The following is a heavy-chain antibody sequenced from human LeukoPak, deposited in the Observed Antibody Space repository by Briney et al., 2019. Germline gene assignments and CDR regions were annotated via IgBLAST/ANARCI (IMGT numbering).Heavy chain of an antibody. Sequence: GGSLRLSCAASGFTVSNNYMSWVRQAPGKGLEWVSVIYSGGSTYYADSVKGRFTISRDNSKNTLYLQMNSLRADDTAVYYCARALRFLEWLSTDYYMDVWGKGTTVTVSS. J-gene: IGHJ6*03. CDR2: IYSGGST. CDR1: GFTVSNNY. V-gene: IGHV3-53*01. D-gene: IGHD3-3*01. CDR3: ARALRFLEWLSTDYYMDV.